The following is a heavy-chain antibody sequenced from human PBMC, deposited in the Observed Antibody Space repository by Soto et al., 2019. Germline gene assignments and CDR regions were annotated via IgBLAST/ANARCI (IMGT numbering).Heavy chain of an antibody. CDR2: ISSGGGST. J-gene: IGHJ4*02. V-gene: IGHV3-23*01. CDR3: AKGRAASVSLFDY. CDR1: GFTFSNFA. Sequence: GGSLRLSCAASGFTFSNFAMALVRQTQGKGLEWVSTISSGGGSTYYADSMKGRFTISRDNSNNTLSLQMNSLRAEDTAMYYCAKGRAASVSLFDYWGQGALVTVSS.